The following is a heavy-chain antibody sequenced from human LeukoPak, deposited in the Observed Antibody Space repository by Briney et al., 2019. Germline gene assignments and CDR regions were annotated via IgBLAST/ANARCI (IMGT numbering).Heavy chain of an antibody. Sequence: PSQTLSLTCAVSGGSISSGGYSWSWIRQPPGKGLEWIGYIYHSGSTYYNPSLKSRVTISVDRSKNQFSLKLSSVTAADTAVYYCARGNYGGNSERANFDYWGQGTLVTVSS. V-gene: IGHV4-30-2*01. CDR1: GGSISSGGYS. D-gene: IGHD4-23*01. CDR3: ARGNYGGNSERANFDY. J-gene: IGHJ4*02. CDR2: IYHSGST.